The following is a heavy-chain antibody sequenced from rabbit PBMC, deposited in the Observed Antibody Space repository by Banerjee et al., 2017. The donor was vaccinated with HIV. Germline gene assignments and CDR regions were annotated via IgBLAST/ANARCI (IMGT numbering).Heavy chain of an antibody. CDR2: IAPSSGTP. J-gene: IGHJ4*01. CDR1: GFSFSSSQY. CDR3: ARAPDNDGYGYFTL. Sequence: QSLEESGGGLVQPEGSLTLTCTASGFSFSSSQYMCWVRQAPGKGLEWIACIAPSSGTPYYASWVNGRFTISSHNAQNTLYLQLNSLTAADTATYFCARAPDNDGYGYFTLWGQGTLVTVS. D-gene: IGHD6-1*01. V-gene: IGHV1S40*01.